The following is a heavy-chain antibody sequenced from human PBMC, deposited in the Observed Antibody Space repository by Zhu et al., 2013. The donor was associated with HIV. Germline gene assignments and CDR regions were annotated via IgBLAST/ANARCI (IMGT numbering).Heavy chain of an antibody. V-gene: IGHV4-4*07. D-gene: IGHD2-2*01. CDR2: LYQWLH. Sequence: QVQLQESGPGLVKPSETPVPSPALSLVAPSVVTTGAGSGSRREGSGMDWPYLYQWLHHLQPSLESRVTMSMDTSKNQFSLKLTSVTAADTAIYYCAGYQILYYFDSWGQGTLVTVSS. J-gene: IGHJ4*02. CDR1: VAPSVVTT. CDR3: AGYQILYYFDS.